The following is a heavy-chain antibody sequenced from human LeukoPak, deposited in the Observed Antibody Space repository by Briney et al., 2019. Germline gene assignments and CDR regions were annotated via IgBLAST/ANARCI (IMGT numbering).Heavy chain of an antibody. CDR2: ISAYNGNT. CDR3: ARVEAYGDYEVY. Sequence: GASVKVSCKASGYTFTSYGISWVRQAPGQGLEWMGWISAYNGNTNYAQKFQGRVTITADESTSTAYMELRSLRSDDTAVYYCARVEAYGDYEVYWGQGTLVTVSS. J-gene: IGHJ4*02. D-gene: IGHD4-17*01. CDR1: GYTFTSYG. V-gene: IGHV1-18*01.